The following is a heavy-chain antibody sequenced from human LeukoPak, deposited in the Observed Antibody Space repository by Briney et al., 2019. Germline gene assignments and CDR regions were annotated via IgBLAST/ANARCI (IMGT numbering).Heavy chain of an antibody. Sequence: ASVKVSCKASGYTFTSYGISWVRQAPGQGLEWMGWISAYNGNTNYAQKLQGRVTMTTDTSTSTAYMELRSLRSDDTAAYYCARRDYYDSSTPFDYWGQGTLVTVSS. CDR1: GYTFTSYG. CDR3: ARRDYYDSSTPFDY. V-gene: IGHV1-18*01. CDR2: ISAYNGNT. J-gene: IGHJ4*02. D-gene: IGHD3-22*01.